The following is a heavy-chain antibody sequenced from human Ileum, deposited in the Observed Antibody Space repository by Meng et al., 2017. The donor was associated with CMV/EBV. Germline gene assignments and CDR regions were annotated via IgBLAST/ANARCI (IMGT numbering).Heavy chain of an antibody. Sequence: GESLKISCAASGFTVSSNYMSWVRQAPGKGLVWVSRINGDGITTTYADSVKGRFTISRDNAKNTLFLQMNSLRAEDTAVYFCVRTKYSSSYGGMDVWGQGTTVTVSS. CDR2: INGDGITT. CDR1: GFTVSSNY. V-gene: IGHV3-74*01. CDR3: VRTKYSSSYGGMDV. D-gene: IGHD6-6*01. J-gene: IGHJ6*02.